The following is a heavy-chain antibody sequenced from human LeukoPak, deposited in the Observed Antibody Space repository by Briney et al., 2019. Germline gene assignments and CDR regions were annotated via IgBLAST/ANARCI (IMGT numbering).Heavy chain of an antibody. CDR1: GGSISSSSYY. V-gene: IGHV4-39*01. CDR3: ARLWYTSGWSDY. J-gene: IGHJ4*02. Sequence: SETLSLTCTVSGGSISSSSYYWGWIRQPPGKGLEWIGSIYYSGSTYYNPSLKSRVTISVDTSKTQFSLRLSSVTAADTAMYYCARLWYTSGWSDYWGQGTLVTVSS. D-gene: IGHD6-19*01. CDR2: IYYSGST.